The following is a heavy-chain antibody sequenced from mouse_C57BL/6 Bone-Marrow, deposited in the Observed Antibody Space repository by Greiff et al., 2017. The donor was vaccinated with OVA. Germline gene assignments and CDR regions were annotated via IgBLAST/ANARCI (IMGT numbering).Heavy chain of an antibody. D-gene: IGHD1-1*01. CDR1: GYTFTSYT. J-gene: IGHJ2*01. CDR3: ARLKGGYYGLDY. CDR2: INPSSGYT. Sequence: VQLQESGAELARPGASVKMSCKASGYTFTSYTMHWVKQRPGQGLEWIGYINPSSGYTNYNQKFKDKATLTADKSSSTAYMQLSSLTSEDYAVDYCARLKGGYYGLDYWGQGTTVTVSS. V-gene: IGHV1-4*01.